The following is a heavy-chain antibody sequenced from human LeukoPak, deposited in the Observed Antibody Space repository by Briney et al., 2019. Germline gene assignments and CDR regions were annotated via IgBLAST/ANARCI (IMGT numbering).Heavy chain of an antibody. CDR3: ARGPYCSPTSCNYYYYSMGV. Sequence: GASVKVSCKASGYTFTYYGINWVRQAPGQGLEWMGWISTHNGNTNYAQKVQGRVTMTTDTSTRTAYMELRSLRSEDTAVYYCARGPYCSPTSCNYYYYSMGVWGQGTTVTVSS. V-gene: IGHV1-18*01. CDR1: GYTFTYYG. CDR2: ISTHNGNT. J-gene: IGHJ6*02. D-gene: IGHD2-2*01.